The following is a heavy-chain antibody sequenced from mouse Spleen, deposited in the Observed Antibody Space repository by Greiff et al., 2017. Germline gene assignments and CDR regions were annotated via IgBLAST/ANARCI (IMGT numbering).Heavy chain of an antibody. CDR1: GYTFTSYW. D-gene: IGHD1-1*01. V-gene: IGHV1-52*01. Sequence: QVQLQQPGAELVRPGSSVKLSCKASGYTFTSYWMHWVKQRPIQGLEWIGNIDPSDSETHYNQKFKDKATLTVDKSSSTAYMQLSSLTSEDSAVYYCAREGYYGRDAMDYWGQGTSVTVSS. J-gene: IGHJ4*01. CDR3: AREGYYGRDAMDY. CDR2: IDPSDSET.